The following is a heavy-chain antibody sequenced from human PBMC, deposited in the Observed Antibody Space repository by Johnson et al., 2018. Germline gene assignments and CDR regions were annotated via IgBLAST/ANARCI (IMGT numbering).Heavy chain of an antibody. CDR3: ASETYYYDSSGYYPYYYYGMDV. CDR2: IIPILGIA. D-gene: IGHD3-22*01. CDR1: GGTFSSYT. V-gene: IGHV1-69*09. Sequence: VQLVETGAAVTKPGSSVKVSCKASGGTFSSYTISWVRQAPGQGLEWMGRIIPILGIANYAQKFKGKVPITEDKPTSTAYMELSSLRSEDTAVYYCASETYYYDSSGYYPYYYYGMDVWGQGTTVTVSS. J-gene: IGHJ6*02.